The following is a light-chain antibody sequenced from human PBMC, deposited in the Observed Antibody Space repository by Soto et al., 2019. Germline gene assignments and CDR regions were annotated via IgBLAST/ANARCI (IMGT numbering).Light chain of an antibody. V-gene: IGKV2-28*01. CDR1: QSLLHSNGHNY. CDR3: LQALRTPT. J-gene: IGKJ4*01. CDR2: LGS. Sequence: DIVMTQSPLSLPVTTGEPASISCRSSQSLLHSNGHNYLDWYVQKPGQSPQLLIYLGSHRASGVTDRFSGSGSGTDFTLRINTVEAEDVGVYYCLQALRTPTFGGGTKVEIK.